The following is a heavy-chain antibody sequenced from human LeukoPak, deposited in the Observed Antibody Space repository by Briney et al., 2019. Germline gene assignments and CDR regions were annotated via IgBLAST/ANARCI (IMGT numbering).Heavy chain of an antibody. J-gene: IGHJ4*02. D-gene: IGHD3-9*01. Sequence: ASVKVSCKASGYTFTGYYMHWVRQAPGQGLEWMGWINPNSGGTNYAQKFQGRVTMTTDTSTSTAYMELRSLRSDDTAVYYCARQYYDILTGSRYFDYWGQGTLVTVSS. CDR3: ARQYYDILTGSRYFDY. CDR1: GYTFTGYY. V-gene: IGHV1-2*02. CDR2: INPNSGGT.